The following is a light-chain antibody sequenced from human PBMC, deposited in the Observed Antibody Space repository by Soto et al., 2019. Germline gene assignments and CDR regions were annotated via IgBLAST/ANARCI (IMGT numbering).Light chain of an antibody. CDR1: SSDVGDYNY. CDR3: CSYAGSRYV. Sequence: QSALTQPRSVSGSPGQSVTISCTGTSSDVGDYNYVSWYQQHPGKAPKLMIYDVSKQPSGVPDRFSGSKSGNTASLTISGLQAEDEADYYCCSYAGSRYVFGTGTKLTVL. CDR2: DVS. V-gene: IGLV2-11*01. J-gene: IGLJ1*01.